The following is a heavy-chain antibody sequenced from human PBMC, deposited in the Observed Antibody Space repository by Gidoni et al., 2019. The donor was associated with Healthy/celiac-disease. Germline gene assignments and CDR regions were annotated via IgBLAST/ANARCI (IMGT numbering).Heavy chain of an antibody. Sequence: QVQLVESGGGLVKPGGSLSRSFAASGFTFRHYHMRWIRQAPGKGLAWVSYIISSGSTLYYADSVKGRFTISRDNAKSSLYLQMNSLRAEDTAVYYCARVRSRITIFGVVILGAFDIWGQGTMVTVSS. V-gene: IGHV3-11*01. CDR2: IISSGSTL. CDR1: GFTFRHYH. CDR3: ARVRSRITIFGVVILGAFDI. J-gene: IGHJ3*02. D-gene: IGHD3-3*01.